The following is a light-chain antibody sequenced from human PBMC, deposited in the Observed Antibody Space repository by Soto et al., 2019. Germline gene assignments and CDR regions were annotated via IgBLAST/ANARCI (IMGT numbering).Light chain of an antibody. CDR2: DVS. CDR1: SSDIGGYNY. V-gene: IGLV2-14*01. J-gene: IGLJ1*01. Sequence: QSVLTQPASMSGSPGQSVTISCAGTSSDIGGYNYVSWYQHHPGKAPKLIIYDVSSRPSGVSHRFSGSKSGNTASLTISGLNAEHEAPYYCSSFSVGSPIFGTGTKVTV. CDR3: SSFSVGSPI.